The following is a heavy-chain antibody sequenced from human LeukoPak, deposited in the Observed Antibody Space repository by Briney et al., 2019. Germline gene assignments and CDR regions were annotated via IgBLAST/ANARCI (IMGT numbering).Heavy chain of an antibody. CDR3: AGRNCGGDCSFDY. J-gene: IGHJ4*02. CDR2: FDPEDGET. Sequence: ASVKVSCKVSGYTLTELSMHWVRQAPGKGLEWMGGFDPEDGETIYAQKFQGRVTMTEDTSTDTAYMELRSLRSDDTAVYYCAGRNCGGDCSFDYWGQGTLVTVSS. V-gene: IGHV1-24*01. D-gene: IGHD2-21*02. CDR1: GYTLTELS.